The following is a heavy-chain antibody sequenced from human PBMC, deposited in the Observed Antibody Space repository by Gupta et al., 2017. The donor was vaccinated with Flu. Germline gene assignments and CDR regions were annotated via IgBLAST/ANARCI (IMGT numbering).Heavy chain of an antibody. Sequence: VQLVESGGGLVQPGGSLRLSCATSGFTFDDYTMHWVRQSPGKGLEWVSDISWNGDSTGYADSVRGRFTISRDNGQNSLYLQMTGLRTEDTALYYCAASCSSTRCFVSRYNYAMDLWGQGTAVAVSS. CDR3: AASCSSTRCFVSRYNYAMDL. CDR2: ISWNGDST. V-gene: IGHV3-9*01. D-gene: IGHD2-2*01. CDR1: GFTFDDYT. J-gene: IGHJ6*02.